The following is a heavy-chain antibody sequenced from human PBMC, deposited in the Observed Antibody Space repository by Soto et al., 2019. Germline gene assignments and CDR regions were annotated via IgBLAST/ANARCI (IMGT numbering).Heavy chain of an antibody. D-gene: IGHD6-13*01. CDR2: SYYSGST. Sequence: SETLSLTCTVSGGSISSYYWSWIRQPPGKGLEWIGYSYYSGSTNYNPSLKSRVTISVDTSKNQFSLKLSSVTAADTAVYYCARVSRYSSSWRYDAFDIWGQGTMVTVS. V-gene: IGHV4-59*01. J-gene: IGHJ3*02. CDR1: GGSISSYY. CDR3: ARVSRYSSSWRYDAFDI.